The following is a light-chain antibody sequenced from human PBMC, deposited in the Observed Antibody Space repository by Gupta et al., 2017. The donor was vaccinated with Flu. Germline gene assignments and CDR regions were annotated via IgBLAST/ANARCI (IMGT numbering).Light chain of an antibody. J-gene: IGKJ2*01. CDR3: MQSLQPLT. V-gene: IGKV2D-29*01. CDR1: EGKTF. CDR2: EVS. Sequence: EGKTFLYWYLQKPGQPPNLLIYEVSNRFSGVPERFTGSGSGTDFTLRISRVEAEDVGVYYCMQSLQPLTFGQGTTLEIK.